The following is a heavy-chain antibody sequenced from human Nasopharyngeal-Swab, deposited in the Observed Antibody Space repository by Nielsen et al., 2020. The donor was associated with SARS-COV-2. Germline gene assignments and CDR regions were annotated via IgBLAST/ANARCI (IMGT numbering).Heavy chain of an antibody. V-gene: IGHV5-51*01. J-gene: IGHJ4*02. CDR1: GYSFTSYW. CDR2: IYPGNSDT. CDR3: ASGRRAGATALDY. D-gene: IGHD1-26*01. Sequence: KVSCKGSGYSFTSYWIGWVRQMPGKGLEWMGIIYPGNSDTRYSPSFQGQVTISADKSISTAYLQWSSLKASDTAMYYCASGRRAGATALDYWGQGTLVTVSS.